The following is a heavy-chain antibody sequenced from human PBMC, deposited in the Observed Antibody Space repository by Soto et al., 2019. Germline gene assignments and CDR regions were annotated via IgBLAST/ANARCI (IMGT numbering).Heavy chain of an antibody. CDR2: IWYDGSDK. Sequence: GGSLRLSCAASGFTFSAYPMHWVRQAPGKGLEWVTLIWYDGSDKYYADSVKGRFTISRDNSKNTLYLQMNSLRAEDTAVYYCAKDQGQWEPIEYWGQGTLVTVSS. D-gene: IGHD1-26*01. J-gene: IGHJ4*02. CDR3: AKDQGQWEPIEY. CDR1: GFTFSAYP. V-gene: IGHV3-33*06.